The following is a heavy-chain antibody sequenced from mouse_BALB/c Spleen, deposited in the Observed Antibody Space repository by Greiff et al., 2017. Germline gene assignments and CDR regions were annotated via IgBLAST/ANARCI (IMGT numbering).Heavy chain of an antibody. CDR1: GYSITSGYY. Sequence: DVKLQESGPGLVKPSQSLSLTCSVTGYSITSGYYWNWIRQFPGNKLEWMGYISYDGSNNYNPSLKNRISITRDTSKNQFFLKLNSVTTEDTATYYCARGGGSYGNYGFAYWGQGTLVTVSA. J-gene: IGHJ3*01. CDR2: ISYDGSN. D-gene: IGHD2-1*01. CDR3: ARGGGSYGNYGFAY. V-gene: IGHV3-6*02.